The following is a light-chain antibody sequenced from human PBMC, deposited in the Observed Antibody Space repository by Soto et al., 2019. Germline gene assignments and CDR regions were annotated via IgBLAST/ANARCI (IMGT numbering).Light chain of an antibody. CDR3: QQCYSTPPT. V-gene: IGKV1-39*01. CDR2: AAS. Sequence: DIQMTQSPSSLSASVGDRVTITCRASQSISTYLNWYQQTPGKAPKLLIYAASSLQSGVPSRFSGSGSGTDFTRAISSLHPEDSATYYCQQCYSTPPTFGQGTKVEI. CDR1: QSISTY. J-gene: IGKJ1*01.